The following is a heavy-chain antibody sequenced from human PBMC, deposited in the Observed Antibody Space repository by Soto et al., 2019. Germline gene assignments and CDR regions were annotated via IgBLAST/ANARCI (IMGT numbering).Heavy chain of an antibody. V-gene: IGHV3-7*03. J-gene: IGHJ4*02. Sequence: GGSLRLSCAASGFTFSSYWMSWVRQAPGKGLEWVANIKQDGSEKYYVDSVKGRFTISRDNAKNSLYLQMNSLRAEDTVVYCCARETGSNYYDSSGYDYWGQGTLVTVSS. CDR3: ARETGSNYYDSSGYDY. CDR1: GFTFSSYW. D-gene: IGHD3-22*01. CDR2: IKQDGSEK.